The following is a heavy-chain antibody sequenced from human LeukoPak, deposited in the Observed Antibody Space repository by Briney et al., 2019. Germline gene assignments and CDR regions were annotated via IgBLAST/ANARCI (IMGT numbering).Heavy chain of an antibody. Sequence: PSETLSLTCTVSGGSVSNGSYYWGWIRQPPGKGLEWIGSIYHSGSTYYNPSLKSRVTISVDTSKNQFSLKLRSVTAADTAVYYCARLRDEGYSYGSLDYWGQGTLVTVSS. D-gene: IGHD5-18*01. J-gene: IGHJ4*02. CDR1: GGSVSNGSYY. CDR2: IYHSGST. V-gene: IGHV4-39*01. CDR3: ARLRDEGYSYGSLDY.